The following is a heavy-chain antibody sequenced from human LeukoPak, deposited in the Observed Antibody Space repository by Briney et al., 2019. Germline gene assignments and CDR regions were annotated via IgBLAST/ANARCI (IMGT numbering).Heavy chain of an antibody. CDR3: ARDLMAVAGTADAFDI. V-gene: IGHV3-21*01. D-gene: IGHD6-19*01. J-gene: IGHJ3*02. CDR2: ISSSSSYI. Sequence: PGGSLRLSCAASGFTFSSYSMNGVRQAPGKGLEWVSSISSSSSYIYYADSVKGRFTISRDNAKNSLYLQMNSLRAEDTAVYYCARDLMAVAGTADAFDIWGQGTMVTVSS. CDR1: GFTFSSYS.